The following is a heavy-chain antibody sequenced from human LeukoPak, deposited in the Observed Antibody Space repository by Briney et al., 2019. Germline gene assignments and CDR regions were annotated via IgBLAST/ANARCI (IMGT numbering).Heavy chain of an antibody. CDR3: ARAEGRYSGSYPMGY. CDR2: ISAYNGNT. J-gene: IGHJ4*02. V-gene: IGHV1-18*01. Sequence: GASVKVSCKASGGTFSSYAISWVRQAPGQGLEWMGWISAYNGNTNYAQKLQGRVTMTTDTSTSTAYMELRSLRPDDTAVYYCARAEGRYSGSYPMGYWGQGTLVTVSS. D-gene: IGHD3-10*01. CDR1: GGTFSSYA.